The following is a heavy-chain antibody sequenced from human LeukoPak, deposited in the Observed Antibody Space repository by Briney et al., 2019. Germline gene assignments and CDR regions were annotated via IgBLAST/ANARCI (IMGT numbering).Heavy chain of an antibody. Sequence: GASVKVSCKASGYTFTGYYMHWVRQAPGQGLEWMGWINPNSGGTNYAQKFQGRVTMTRDTSISTAYMELSRLRSGDTAVYYCARGLNVQLARGGDYWGQGTLVTVSS. CDR2: INPNSGGT. CDR3: ARGLNVQLARGGDY. V-gene: IGHV1-2*02. D-gene: IGHD6-6*01. J-gene: IGHJ4*02. CDR1: GYTFTGYY.